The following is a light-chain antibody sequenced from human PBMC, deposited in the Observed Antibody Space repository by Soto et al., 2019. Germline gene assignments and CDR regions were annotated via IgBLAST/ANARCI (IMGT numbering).Light chain of an antibody. Sequence: EIVLTQSPGTLSLSPGERGTLSCRASQSVTSNSVAWYQQKPGQAPRLLIYGASCRAAGIPDRFRGFGSGTDFTLTISRLEPEDFAVYVCQQYGSSPPTFGQGTKVDVK. CDR1: QSVTSNS. J-gene: IGKJ1*01. CDR3: QQYGSSPPT. CDR2: GAS. V-gene: IGKV3-20*01.